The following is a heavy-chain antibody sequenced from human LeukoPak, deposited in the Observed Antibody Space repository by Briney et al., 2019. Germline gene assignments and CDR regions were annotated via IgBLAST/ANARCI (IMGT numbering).Heavy chain of an antibody. D-gene: IGHD3-10*01. J-gene: IGHJ4*02. CDR1: GGTFSSYA. V-gene: IGHV1-69*05. Sequence: ASVKVSCKASGGTFSSYAISWVRQAPGQGLEWMGGIIPIFGTANYAQKFQGRVTITTDESTSTAYMELSSLRSEDTAVYYCAKDAVAPGSGGDYFDYWGQGTLVTVSS. CDR2: IIPIFGTA. CDR3: AKDAVAPGSGGDYFDY.